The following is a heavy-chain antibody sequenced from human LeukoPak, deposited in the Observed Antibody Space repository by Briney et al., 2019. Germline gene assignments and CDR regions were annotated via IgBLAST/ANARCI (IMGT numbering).Heavy chain of an antibody. CDR3: ARGPYGDPTHYCDY. J-gene: IGHJ4*02. CDR2: ISSNGGRT. Sequence: GGSLRLSCAASGFTFSSYAMYWVRQAPGAGLDYVSGISSNGGRTYYANSVKGRFTISRDYSKNTLHLQMGSLRPDDTGVYYCARGPYGDPTHYCDYWGQGTLVTVSS. V-gene: IGHV3-64*01. D-gene: IGHD4-17*01. CDR1: GFTFSSYA.